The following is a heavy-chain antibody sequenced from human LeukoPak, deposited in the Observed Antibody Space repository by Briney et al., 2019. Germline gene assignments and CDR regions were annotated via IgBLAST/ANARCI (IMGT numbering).Heavy chain of an antibody. J-gene: IGHJ4*02. CDR2: IYYSGST. CDR3: ARDLGGSSADY. Sequence: SETLSLTCTVSGGSISSGSYYWSWIRQPAGKGLEWIGYIYYSGSTNYNPSLKSRVTISVDTSKNQFSLKLSSVTAADTAVYYCARDLGGSSADYWGQGTLVTVSS. CDR1: GGSISSGSYY. D-gene: IGHD6-6*01. V-gene: IGHV4-61*10.